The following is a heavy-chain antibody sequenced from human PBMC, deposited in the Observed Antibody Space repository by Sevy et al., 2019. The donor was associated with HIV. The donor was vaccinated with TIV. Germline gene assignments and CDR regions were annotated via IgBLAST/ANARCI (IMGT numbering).Heavy chain of an antibody. CDR1: GYTFSSNG. D-gene: IGHD3-10*01. CDR2: NGLYNGNS. V-gene: IGHV1-18*01. Sequence: ASVKVSCRASGYTFSSNGITWVRQAPGQGLEWMGWNGLYNGNSNYAQKFRDRVTMTADTSTSTAYMELRSLRSDDTAVYYCARVPTYYYGSATYFDSSGQGSLVTVSS. CDR3: ARVPTYYYGSATYFDS. J-gene: IGHJ4*02.